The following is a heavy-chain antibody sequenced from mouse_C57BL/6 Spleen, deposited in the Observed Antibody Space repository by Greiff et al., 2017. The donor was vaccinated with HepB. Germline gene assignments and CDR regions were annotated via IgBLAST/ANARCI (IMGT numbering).Heavy chain of an antibody. CDR3: ARERRYYGSSSYFDY. Sequence: EVQGVESGGGLVKPGGSLKLSCAASGFTFSSYAMSWVRQTPEKRLEWVATISDGGSYTYYPDNVKGRFTISRDNAKNNLYLQMSHLKSEDTAMYYCARERRYYGSSSYFDYWGQGTTLTVSS. V-gene: IGHV5-4*01. CDR1: GFTFSSYA. CDR2: ISDGGSYT. D-gene: IGHD1-1*01. J-gene: IGHJ2*01.